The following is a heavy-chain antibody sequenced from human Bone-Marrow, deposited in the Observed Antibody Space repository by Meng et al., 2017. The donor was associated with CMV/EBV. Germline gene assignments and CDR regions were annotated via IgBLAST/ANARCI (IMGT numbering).Heavy chain of an antibody. V-gene: IGHV4-59*01. CDR3: ARGSESDAFDI. CDR1: GGSISSYY. Sequence: SETLSLTCTVSGGSISSYYWSWIRQPPGKGLEWIGYIYYSGSTNYNPSLKSRVTISVDTSKNQFSLELSSLRSEDTAVYYCARGSESDAFDIWGQGTMVTVSS. J-gene: IGHJ3*02. CDR2: IYYSGST.